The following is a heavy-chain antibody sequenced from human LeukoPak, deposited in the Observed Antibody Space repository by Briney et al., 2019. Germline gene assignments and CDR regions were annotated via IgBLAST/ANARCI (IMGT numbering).Heavy chain of an antibody. J-gene: IGHJ4*02. V-gene: IGHV4-39*07. D-gene: IGHD1-1*01. CDR3: VRDWNGDYFDY. Sequence: SETLSHTCTVSGGSISSSSYYWGWIRQPPGKGLEWIGSIYYSGSTYYNPSLKSRVTISVDTSKNQFSLRLTSVTAADTAVYYCVRDWNGDYFDYWGQGTLVTVSS. CDR2: IYYSGST. CDR1: GGSISSSSYY.